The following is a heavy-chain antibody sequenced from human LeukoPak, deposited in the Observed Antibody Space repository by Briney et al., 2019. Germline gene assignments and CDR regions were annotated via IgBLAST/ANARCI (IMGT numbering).Heavy chain of an antibody. Sequence: PSQTLSLTCTVSGGSISGGTYYWTWIRQPAGKGLEWIGRIYGNGNTNYNPSLKSRVTISVDTSKNQFSLKLSSVTAADTAMYYCATDHYYDSKLDPWGQGTLVTVSS. J-gene: IGHJ5*02. CDR1: GGSISGGTYY. CDR2: IYGNGNT. CDR3: ATDHYYDSKLDP. D-gene: IGHD3-22*01. V-gene: IGHV4-61*02.